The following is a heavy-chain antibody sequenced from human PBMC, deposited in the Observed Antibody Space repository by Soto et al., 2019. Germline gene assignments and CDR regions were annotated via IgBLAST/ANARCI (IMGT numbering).Heavy chain of an antibody. CDR2: IRSRDSDYAT. CDR3: TTYGNSSKGFDY. CDR1: GFTFSGSV. J-gene: IGHJ4*02. Sequence: EVQLVESGGGLVHPGGSLKLSCAVSGFTFSGSVMHWVRQAPGKGLEWLGRIRSRDSDYATSYAESVKGRVTISSDDSKNTAYLQVTSLKIEATALYYCTTYGNSSKGFDYWGQGTLVTVSS. V-gene: IGHV3-73*01. D-gene: IGHD6-6*01.